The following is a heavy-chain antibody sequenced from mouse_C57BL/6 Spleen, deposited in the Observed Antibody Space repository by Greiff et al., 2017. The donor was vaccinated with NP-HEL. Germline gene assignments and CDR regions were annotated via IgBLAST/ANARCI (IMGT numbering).Heavy chain of an antibody. Sequence: EVKLQESGPGLVKPSQSLSLTCSVTGYSITSGYYWNWIRQFPGNQLEWMGYISYDGSNNYNPSLKNRISITRDTSKNQFFLKLNSVTTEDTATYYCARGGYYGSSWYFDYWGKGTTLTVSS. CDR3: ARGGYYGSSWYFDY. CDR1: GYSITSGYY. CDR2: ISYDGSN. J-gene: IGHJ2*01. V-gene: IGHV3-6*01. D-gene: IGHD1-1*01.